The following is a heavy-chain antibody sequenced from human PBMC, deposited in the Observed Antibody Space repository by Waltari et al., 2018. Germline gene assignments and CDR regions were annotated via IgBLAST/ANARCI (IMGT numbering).Heavy chain of an antibody. V-gene: IGHV3-48*01. Sequence: EVQLVESGGGVARPGESLRLSFAASVFTFRSYTMNWVRQDPGKGLEWVSSIGGGPTNVYYADSVKGRFTISRDNAKNSLYLQMNTLRAEDTAVYYCVRDYYWSFDLWGRGTLVTVSS. CDR3: VRDYYWSFDL. CDR1: VFTFRSYT. CDR2: IGGGPTNV. J-gene: IGHJ2*01.